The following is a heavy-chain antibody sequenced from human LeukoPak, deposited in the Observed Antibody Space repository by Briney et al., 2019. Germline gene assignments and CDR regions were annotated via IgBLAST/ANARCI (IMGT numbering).Heavy chain of an antibody. CDR2: IYYSGST. CDR3: AREKKQWLDRSSYFDY. CDR1: GGSISSYY. Sequence: SETLSLTCTVSGGSISSYYWSWIRQPPGKGLEWIGYIYYSGSTNYNPSPKGRVTISVDTSKNQFSLKLSSVTAADTAVYYCAREKKQWLDRSSYFDYWGQGTLVTVSS. J-gene: IGHJ4*02. V-gene: IGHV4-59*01. D-gene: IGHD6-19*01.